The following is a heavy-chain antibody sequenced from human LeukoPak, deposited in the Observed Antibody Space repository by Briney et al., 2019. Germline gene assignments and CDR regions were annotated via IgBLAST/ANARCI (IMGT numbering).Heavy chain of an antibody. V-gene: IGHV1-18*01. Sequence: ASVKVSRKASGYTFTSYGISWVRQAPGQGLEWMGWISGYNGHTNYAQKLQGRVTMTTDTSTSTVYMELRSVRSDDTAVYYCARDKNSSAWYWFDPWGQGTLVTVSS. CDR1: GYTFTSYG. CDR2: ISGYNGHT. J-gene: IGHJ5*02. CDR3: ARDKNSSAWYWFDP. D-gene: IGHD6-13*01.